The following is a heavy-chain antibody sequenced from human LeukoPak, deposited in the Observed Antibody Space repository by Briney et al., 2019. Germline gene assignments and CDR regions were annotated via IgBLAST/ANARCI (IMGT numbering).Heavy chain of an antibody. D-gene: IGHD5-12*01. CDR3: ARDASGYALYFDY. CDR2: IKQDGREK. V-gene: IGHV3-7*01. J-gene: IGHJ4*02. CDR1: GFTFSSYW. Sequence: GGSLRLSCAASGFTFSSYWMSWVHQAPGKGLEWVANIKQDGREKYQVDSVKGRFTISRDNAKNSLYLQMNSLRAEDTAVYYCARDASGYALYFDYWGQGTLVTVSS.